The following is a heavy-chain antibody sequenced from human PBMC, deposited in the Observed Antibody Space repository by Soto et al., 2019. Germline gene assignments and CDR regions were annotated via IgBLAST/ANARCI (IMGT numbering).Heavy chain of an antibody. V-gene: IGHV1-69*01. CDR2: IIPIFGTA. D-gene: IGHD3-22*01. Sequence: QVQLVQSGAEVKKPGSSVKVSCKASGGTFSSYAISWVRQAPGQGLEWMGGIIPIFGTANYAQKFQGRVTITADESTSTAYMELSSLRSEDTAVYYCARGYTPLKYYYDSSGYYLSYWGQGTLVTVSS. CDR1: GGTFSSYA. J-gene: IGHJ4*02. CDR3: ARGYTPLKYYYDSSGYYLSY.